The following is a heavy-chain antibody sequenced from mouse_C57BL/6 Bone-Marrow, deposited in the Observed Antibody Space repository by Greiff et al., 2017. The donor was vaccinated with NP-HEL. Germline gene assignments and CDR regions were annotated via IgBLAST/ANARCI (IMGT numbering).Heavy chain of an antibody. Sequence: EVKLVESGGGLVQPGESLKLSCESNEYEFPSYDMSWVRQTPEKRLELVAAINSDGGSTYYPDNMERRFIISRDNTKKTLYLQMSSLRSEDTALYYCAGDGSLLRPYAYWGQGTLVTVSA. CDR1: EYEFPSYD. V-gene: IGHV5-2*01. D-gene: IGHD1-2*01. CDR2: INSDGGST. CDR3: AGDGSLLRPYAY. J-gene: IGHJ3*01.